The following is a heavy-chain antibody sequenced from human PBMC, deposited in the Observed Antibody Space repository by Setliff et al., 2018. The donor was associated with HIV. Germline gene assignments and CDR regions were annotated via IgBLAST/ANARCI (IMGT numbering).Heavy chain of an antibody. J-gene: IGHJ6*01. Sequence: ASVKVSCKSSGYTFSQYGISWVRQAPGQGLEWMGWISTYNGQRNYAQKVQGRVTFTIDTSTSTAYMELRSLRSDDTAVYYCAREGVREPPSNTLYYGMDVWG. V-gene: IGHV1-18*01. D-gene: IGHD3-10*01. CDR3: AREGVREPPSNTLYYGMDV. CDR1: GYTFSQYG. CDR2: ISTYNGQR.